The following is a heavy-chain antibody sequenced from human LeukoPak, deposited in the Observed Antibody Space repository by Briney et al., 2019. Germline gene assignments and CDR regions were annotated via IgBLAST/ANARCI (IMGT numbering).Heavy chain of an antibody. CDR2: INPSGGST. CDR1: GYTFTSYY. V-gene: IGHV1-46*01. J-gene: IGHJ4*02. D-gene: IGHD2-21*02. Sequence: GASVKVSCKASGYTFTSYYMHWVRQAPGQGLEWMGIINPSGGSTSYAQKFQGRVTMTRDTSTSTVYMELSSLRSEDTAVYYCARDQSCGGDCYSGIGGGPFDYWGQGTLVTVSS. CDR3: ARDQSCGGDCYSGIGGGPFDY.